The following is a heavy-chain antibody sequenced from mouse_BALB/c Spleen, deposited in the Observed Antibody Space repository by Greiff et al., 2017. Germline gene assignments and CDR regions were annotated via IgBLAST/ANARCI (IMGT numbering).Heavy chain of an antibody. D-gene: IGHD4-1*01. V-gene: IGHV10-1*02. CDR3: VREGVLGIGY. CDR1: GFTSNTYA. CDR2: IRSKSNNYAT. J-gene: IGHJ2*01. Sequence: DVKLVESGGGLVQPKGSLKLSCAASGFTSNTYAMNWVRQAPGKGLEWVARIRSKSNNYATYYADSVKDRFTISRDDSQSMLYLQMNNLKTEDTAMYCCVREGVLGIGYWGQGTTLTVSS.